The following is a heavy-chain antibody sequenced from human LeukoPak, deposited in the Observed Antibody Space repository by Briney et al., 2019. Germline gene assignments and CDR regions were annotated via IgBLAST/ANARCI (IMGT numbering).Heavy chain of an antibody. V-gene: IGHV4-34*01. CDR2: INHSGST. CDR1: GGSFSGYY. Sequence: SETLSLTFAVYGGSFSGYYWSWVRQPPGKGLGWVGGINHSGSTNYNPSLKSRVTISVDTSKNQFSLKLSSVTAADTAVYYCAAITIFGVVIIKDAFDIWGQGTMVTVSS. CDR3: AAITIFGVVIIKDAFDI. J-gene: IGHJ3*02. D-gene: IGHD3-3*01.